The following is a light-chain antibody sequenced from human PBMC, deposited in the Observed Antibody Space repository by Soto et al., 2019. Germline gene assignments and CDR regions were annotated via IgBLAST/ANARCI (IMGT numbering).Light chain of an antibody. Sequence: EIVLTQSPGTLSLSPGERGTLSCWSSQSVSSSYLAWYQQKPGQAPRLLIYGASNRATGIPDRFSGSGSGTDFTLTISRLEPEDFAVYYCQQYGSSGTFGQGTKVDIK. CDR2: GAS. CDR3: QQYGSSGT. J-gene: IGKJ1*01. CDR1: QSVSSSY. V-gene: IGKV3-20*01.